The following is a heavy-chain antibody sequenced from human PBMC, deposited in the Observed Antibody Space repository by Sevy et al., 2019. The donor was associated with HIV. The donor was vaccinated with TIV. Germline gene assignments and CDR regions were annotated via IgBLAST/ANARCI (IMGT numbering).Heavy chain of an antibody. J-gene: IGHJ4*02. Sequence: QLGGSLRLSCAASGFTFSSYWMSWVRQAPGKGLEWVANIKQDGSEKYYVDSVKGPFTISRDNAKNSLYLQMNSLRAEDTAVYYCAREGRSTYGSGPEGFDYWGQGTLVTVSS. CDR3: AREGRSTYGSGPEGFDY. D-gene: IGHD6-19*01. CDR1: GFTFSSYW. V-gene: IGHV3-7*01. CDR2: IKQDGSEK.